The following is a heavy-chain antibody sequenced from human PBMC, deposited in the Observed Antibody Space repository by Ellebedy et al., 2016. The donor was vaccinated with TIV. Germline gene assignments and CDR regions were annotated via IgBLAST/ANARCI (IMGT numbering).Heavy chain of an antibody. CDR2: IIPVSGTP. CDR3: GRRRLYGDYYYFES. CDR1: GGPFSRYV. J-gene: IGHJ4*02. Sequence: SVKVSXXASGGPFSRYVINWVRQAPGQGLEWVGGIIPVSGTPKYAQKFQGRLTITADESTRTAYMELSSLTSGDTAVYYCGRRRLYGDYYYFESWGQGTLVTV. V-gene: IGHV1-69*13. D-gene: IGHD4-17*01.